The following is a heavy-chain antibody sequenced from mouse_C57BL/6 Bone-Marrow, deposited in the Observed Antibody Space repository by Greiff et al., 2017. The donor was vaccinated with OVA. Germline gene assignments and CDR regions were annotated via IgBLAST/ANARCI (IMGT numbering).Heavy chain of an antibody. CDR1: GYTFTSYW. D-gene: IGHD1-1*01. CDR3: ARELYYGSSWFAY. Sequence: QVQLQQPGAELVKPGASVKLSCKASGYTFTSYWMHWVKQRPGQGLEWIGMIHPNSGSTNYNEKFKSKDTLTVDKSSSTAYMQLSSLTSEDSAVYYCARELYYGSSWFAYWGQGTLVTVSA. CDR2: IHPNSGST. V-gene: IGHV1-64*01. J-gene: IGHJ3*01.